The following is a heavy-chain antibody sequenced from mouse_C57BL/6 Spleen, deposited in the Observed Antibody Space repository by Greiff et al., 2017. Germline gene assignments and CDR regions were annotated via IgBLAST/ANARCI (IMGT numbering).Heavy chain of an antibody. J-gene: IGHJ3*01. CDR2: IDPANGNT. V-gene: IGHV14-3*01. Sequence: EVQLQQSVAELVRPGASVKLSCTASGFNIQNTYMHWVKQRTEQGLEWIGRIDPANGNTKYAPKFQGKATITADTSSNTAYLQLSSLTSEDTAIYYCASVSNRFAYWGQGTLVTVSA. CDR3: ASVSNRFAY. D-gene: IGHD6-2*01. CDR1: GFNIQNTY.